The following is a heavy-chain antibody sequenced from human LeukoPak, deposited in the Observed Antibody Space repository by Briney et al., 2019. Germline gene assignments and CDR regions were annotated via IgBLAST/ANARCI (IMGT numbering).Heavy chain of an antibody. J-gene: IGHJ4*02. CDR1: GFTFSNYK. CDR3: ARESPYDSGGSEDDY. Sequence: PGGSLRLSCAASGFTFSNYKMNWVRQAPGKGLEWVSYISSSGSIIYYSDSVKGRFTISRDNAKNSLYLQMNSLRAEDTAVYYCARESPYDSGGSEDDYWGQGTLVTVSS. V-gene: IGHV3-48*03. CDR2: ISSSGSII. D-gene: IGHD1-26*01.